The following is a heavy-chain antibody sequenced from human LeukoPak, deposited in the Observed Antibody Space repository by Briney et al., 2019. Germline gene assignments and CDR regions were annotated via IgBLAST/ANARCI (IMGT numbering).Heavy chain of an antibody. D-gene: IGHD2-8*01. Sequence: GGSLRLSCAASGFTFSSYAMSRVRQAPGKGLEWVSAISGSGGSTYYADSVKGRFTISRDNAKNTLYLQMNSLRAEDTAVYYCARVDVLSGGWGQGTLVTVSS. J-gene: IGHJ4*02. CDR1: GFTFSSYA. CDR2: ISGSGGST. V-gene: IGHV3-23*01. CDR3: ARVDVLSGG.